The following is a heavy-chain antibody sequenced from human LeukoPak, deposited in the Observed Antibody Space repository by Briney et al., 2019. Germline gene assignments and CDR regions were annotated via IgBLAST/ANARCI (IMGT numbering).Heavy chain of an antibody. CDR2: INHSGST. Sequence: SETLSLTCTVSGGSISSYYWSWIRQPPGKGLEWIGEINHSGSTNYNPSLKSRVTISVDTSKNQFSLKLSSVTAADTAVYYCARGRRIQLWFPFDYWGQGTLVTVSS. CDR3: ARGRRIQLWFPFDY. V-gene: IGHV4-34*01. J-gene: IGHJ4*02. D-gene: IGHD5-18*01. CDR1: GGSISSYY.